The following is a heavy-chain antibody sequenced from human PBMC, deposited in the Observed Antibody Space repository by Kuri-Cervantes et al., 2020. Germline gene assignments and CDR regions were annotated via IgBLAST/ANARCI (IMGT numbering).Heavy chain of an antibody. CDR3: ARGVVGATGAFDI. Sequence: ASVKVSCKASGYTFTGYYMHWVRQAPGQGLEWMGWINPNSGGTNYAQKFQGRVTMTRDTSISTAYMELSRLRSDDTAVYYCARGVVGATGAFDIWGQGTMVTVS. J-gene: IGHJ3*02. D-gene: IGHD1-26*01. CDR2: INPNSGGT. V-gene: IGHV1-2*02. CDR1: GYTFTGYY.